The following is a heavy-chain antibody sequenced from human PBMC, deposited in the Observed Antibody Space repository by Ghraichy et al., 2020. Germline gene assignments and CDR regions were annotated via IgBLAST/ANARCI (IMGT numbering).Heavy chain of an antibody. V-gene: IGHV3-48*02. CDR2: ITSSSRSI. D-gene: IGHD4-23*01. CDR3: ARASTVVRFYYYDGMDV. CDR1: GFTFGSYN. J-gene: IGHJ6*02. Sequence: AGSLRLSCVGSGFTFGSYNMNWVRQSPGKGLEWVSYITSSSRSIFYADSVKGRFTISSDNAQNSLSLQMNSLRDEDTAIYYCARASTVVRFYYYDGMDVWGQGTTVTVSS.